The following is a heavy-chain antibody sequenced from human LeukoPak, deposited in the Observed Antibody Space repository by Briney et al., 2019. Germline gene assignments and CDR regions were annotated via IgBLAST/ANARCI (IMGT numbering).Heavy chain of an antibody. V-gene: IGHV3-30*18. J-gene: IGHJ4*02. D-gene: IGHD3-10*01. CDR2: ISYDGSNK. CDR1: GFTFSSYG. CDR3: AKDLLLWFGELLPDSRGGFDY. Sequence: GRSLRLSCAASGFTFSSYGMHWVRQAPGKGLEWVAVISYDGSNKYYADSVKGRFTISRDNSKNTLYLQMNSLRAEDTAVYYCAKDLLLWFGELLPDSRGGFDYWGQGTLVTVSS.